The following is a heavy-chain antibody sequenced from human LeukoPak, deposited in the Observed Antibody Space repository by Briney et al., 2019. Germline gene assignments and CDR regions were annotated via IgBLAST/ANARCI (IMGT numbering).Heavy chain of an antibody. D-gene: IGHD6-6*01. CDR2: ISNDGSNK. CDR3: AKDLVQRGAFDI. Sequence: GRSLRLSCAASGFTFSSYAMHWVRQAPGKGLEWVAVISNDGSNKYYADSVKGRFTISRDNSKNTLYLQMNSLRVEDTAVYYCAKDLVQRGAFDIWGQGTMVTVSS. J-gene: IGHJ3*02. V-gene: IGHV3-30*04. CDR1: GFTFSSYA.